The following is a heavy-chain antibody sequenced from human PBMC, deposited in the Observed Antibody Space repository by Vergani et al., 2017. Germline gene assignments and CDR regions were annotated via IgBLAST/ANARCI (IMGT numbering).Heavy chain of an antibody. V-gene: IGHV3-23*01. CDR1: GFTFNSYA. D-gene: IGHD2-2*01. J-gene: IGHJ3*01. Sequence: QLLESGGGLIQPGGSLRLSCAASGFTFNSYAMTWVRQAPGKGLEWVSGINNNGGSTYYADSVKGRFTISRDNSKNTLYLQMTDLRAEDTATYYCAKVGGSTSCPYGGGAFDVWGYGTMVTVSS. CDR3: AKVGGSTSCPYGGGAFDV. CDR2: INNNGGST.